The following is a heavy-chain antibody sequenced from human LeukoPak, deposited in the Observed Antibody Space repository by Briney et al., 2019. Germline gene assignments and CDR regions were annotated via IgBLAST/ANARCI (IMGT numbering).Heavy chain of an antibody. D-gene: IGHD1-1*01. V-gene: IGHV3-30*04. Sequence: LAGGSLRLSCAASGFTFSSYAMHWVRQAPGKGLEWVAVISCDGSNKYYADSVKGRFTISRDNSKNTLYLQMNSLRAEDTAVYYCAREFNAGTTGYYYYYMDVWGKGTTVTVSS. CDR3: AREFNAGTTGYYYYYMDV. J-gene: IGHJ6*03. CDR1: GFTFSSYA. CDR2: ISCDGSNK.